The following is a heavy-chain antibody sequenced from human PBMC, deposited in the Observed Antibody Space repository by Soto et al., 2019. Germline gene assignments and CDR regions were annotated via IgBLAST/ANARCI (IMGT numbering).Heavy chain of an antibody. Sequence: TSETLSLTCTVSGGSISSSSYYWGWIRQPPGKGLEWIGSIYYSGSTYYNPSLKSRVTISVDTSKNQFSLKLGSVTAADTAVYYCARQRATITIFGVVPDWFDPWGQGTLVTVSS. D-gene: IGHD3-3*01. CDR3: ARQRATITIFGVVPDWFDP. CDR1: GGSISSSSYY. V-gene: IGHV4-39*01. J-gene: IGHJ5*02. CDR2: IYYSGST.